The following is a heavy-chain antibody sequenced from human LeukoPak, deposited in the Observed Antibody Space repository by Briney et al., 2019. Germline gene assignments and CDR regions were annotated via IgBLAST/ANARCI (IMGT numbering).Heavy chain of an antibody. CDR3: ASPRTGTTWLGAFDI. CDR1: GFTFSDYY. CDR2: ISGSSSHT. Sequence: GGSLRLSCAASGFTFSDYYMSWIRQAPGKGLEWVSFISGSSSHTRYADSVKGRFTISRDNAKNSLYLQMNSLRDEDTAVYYCASPRTGTTWLGAFDIWGQGTMVTVSS. V-gene: IGHV3-11*06. J-gene: IGHJ3*02. D-gene: IGHD1-1*01.